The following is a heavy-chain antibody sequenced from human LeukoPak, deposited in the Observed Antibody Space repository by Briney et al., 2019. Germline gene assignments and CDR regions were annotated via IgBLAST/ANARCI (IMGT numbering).Heavy chain of an antibody. Sequence: ASVKVSCKASGYTFTSYDINWVRQAPGQGLEWMGWMNPNSGNTGYAQKFQGRVTMTRNTSISTAYMELSSLRSEDTAVYYCARLSRYSGSGSYYNSVLYYYYGMDVWGQGTTVTVSS. V-gene: IGHV1-8*01. CDR3: ARLSRYSGSGSYYNSVLYYYYGMDV. CDR2: MNPNSGNT. J-gene: IGHJ6*02. CDR1: GYTFTSYD. D-gene: IGHD3-10*01.